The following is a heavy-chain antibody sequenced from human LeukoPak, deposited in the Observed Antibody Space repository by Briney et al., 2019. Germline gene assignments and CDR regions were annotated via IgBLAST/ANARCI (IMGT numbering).Heavy chain of an antibody. CDR2: IYPGDSDT. V-gene: IGHV5-51*01. CDR3: ARHFWGAIDGMHV. Sequence: GESLKISCKGSGYSFTWYWIAWVRRMPGKGLEWMGIIYPGDSDTRYSPSFQGQVTISADKSISTAYLQWRSLKASDSAIYYCARHFWGAIDGMHVWGQGTTVIVSS. D-gene: IGHD3-16*01. J-gene: IGHJ6*02. CDR1: GYSFTWYW.